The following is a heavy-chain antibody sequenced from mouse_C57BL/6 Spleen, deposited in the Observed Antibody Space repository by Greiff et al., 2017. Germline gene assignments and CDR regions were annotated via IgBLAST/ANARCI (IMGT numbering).Heavy chain of an antibody. V-gene: IGHV1-82*01. CDR2: IYPGDGDT. D-gene: IGHD1-1*01. J-gene: IGHJ3*01. CDR1: GYAFSSSW. CDR3: AGYYGSSYVPAWFAY. Sequence: QVQLKQSGPELVKPGASVKISCKASGYAFSSSWMNWVQQRPGKGLEWIGRIYPGDGDTNYNGKFKGKATLAADKSSSTAYLQLSSLTSEDSAVYFCAGYYGSSYVPAWFAYWGQGTLVTVSA.